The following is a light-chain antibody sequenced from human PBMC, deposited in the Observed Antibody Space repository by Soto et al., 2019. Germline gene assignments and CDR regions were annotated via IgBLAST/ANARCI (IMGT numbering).Light chain of an antibody. V-gene: IGKV1-39*01. J-gene: IGKJ4*01. Sequence: DIQMTQSPSSLSASVGDRVTITCRASQTIRNYLNWYQQKPGKAPKLLIDFASSLQSGVPSRFSGSGSGTDLPLSITSLQPADFAIYYCQQTYNTPLTFGGRTKVDIK. CDR1: QTIRNY. CDR3: QQTYNTPLT. CDR2: FAS.